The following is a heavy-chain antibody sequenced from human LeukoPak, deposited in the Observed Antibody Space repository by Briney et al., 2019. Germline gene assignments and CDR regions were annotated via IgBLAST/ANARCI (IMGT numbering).Heavy chain of an antibody. CDR3: ARVSGYCSSTSYYPSK. Sequence: ASVKVSCKASGYTFTSSAMSWVRQAPGQGLEWMGWINTNTGNPTYAQGFTGRFVFSLDTSVSAAYLQISSLTAEDTAVYFCARVSGYCSSTSYYPSKWGQGTLVTVSS. CDR2: INTNTGNP. D-gene: IGHD2-2*01. J-gene: IGHJ4*02. CDR1: GYTFTSSA. V-gene: IGHV7-4-1*02.